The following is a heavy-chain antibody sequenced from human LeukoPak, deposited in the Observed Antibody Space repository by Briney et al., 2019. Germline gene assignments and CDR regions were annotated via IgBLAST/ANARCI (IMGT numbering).Heavy chain of an antibody. CDR2: IIPIFGTA. V-gene: IGHV1-69*13. D-gene: IGHD4-23*01. J-gene: IGHJ5*02. Sequence: ASVNVSCKASGGTFSSYAISWVRQAPGQGLEWMGGIIPIFGTANYAQKFQGRVTITADESTSTAYMELSSLRSEDTAVYYCARGRGGTNWFDPWGQGTLVTVSS. CDR3: ARGRGGTNWFDP. CDR1: GGTFSSYA.